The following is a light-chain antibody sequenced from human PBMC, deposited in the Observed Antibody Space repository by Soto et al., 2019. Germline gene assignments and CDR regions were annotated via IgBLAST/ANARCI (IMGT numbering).Light chain of an antibody. CDR2: AAS. V-gene: IGKV1-39*01. CDR1: QSISSY. Sequence: DIQMTQSPSSLSASVGDRVTITCRASQSISSYLNWYQQKPGKAPKLLIYAASSLQSGVPSRFSGSGSGTDFTLNISSLHPEDFASYYCQQSYSTPQVGPGTKVDSK. J-gene: IGKJ3*01. CDR3: QQSYSTPQ.